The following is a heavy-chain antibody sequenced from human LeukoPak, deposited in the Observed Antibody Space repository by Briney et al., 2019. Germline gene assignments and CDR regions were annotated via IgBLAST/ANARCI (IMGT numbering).Heavy chain of an antibody. CDR1: GFTFSSYW. CDR2: IKQDGSEK. J-gene: IGHJ5*02. V-gene: IGHV3-7*01. CDR3: ARSNGGNWFDP. Sequence: GGSLRLSCVASGFTFSSYWMSWVRQAPGKGLEWVANIKQDGSEKYYVDSVKGRFTISRDNAKNSLYLQMNSLRAEDTAVYYCARSNGGNWFDPWGQGTLVTVSS.